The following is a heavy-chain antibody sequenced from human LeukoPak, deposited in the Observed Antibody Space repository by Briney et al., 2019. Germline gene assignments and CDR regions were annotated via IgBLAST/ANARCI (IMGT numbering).Heavy chain of an antibody. V-gene: IGHV3-43*02. CDR1: GFTFDDYA. CDR2: ISGDGGST. CDR3: ASTNSGYYHDWYFDL. D-gene: IGHD3-22*01. J-gene: IGHJ2*01. Sequence: GGSLRLSCAASGFTFDDYAMHWVRQAPGKGLEWVSLISGDGGSTYYADSVKGRFTISRDNSKNSLYLQMNSLRTEDTALYYCASTNSGYYHDWYFDLWGCGTLVTVSS.